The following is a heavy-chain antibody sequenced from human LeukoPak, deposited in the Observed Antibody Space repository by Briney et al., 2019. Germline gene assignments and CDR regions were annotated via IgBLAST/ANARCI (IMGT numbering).Heavy chain of an antibody. D-gene: IGHD3-3*01. Sequence: SETLSLTCAVSGYSISSGYYWGWIRQPPGKGLEWIWSIYHSGSTYYNPSLKSRVTISVDTSKNQFSLKLSSVTAADTAVYYCARWSITIFGTVVRYFGYWGQGTLVTVSS. J-gene: IGHJ4*02. CDR2: IYHSGST. CDR1: GYSISSGYY. CDR3: ARWSITIFGTVVRYFGY. V-gene: IGHV4-38-2*01.